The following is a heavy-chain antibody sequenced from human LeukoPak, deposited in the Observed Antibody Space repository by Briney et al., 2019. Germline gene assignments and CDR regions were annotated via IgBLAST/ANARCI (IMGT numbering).Heavy chain of an antibody. J-gene: IGHJ4*02. D-gene: IGHD6-19*01. CDR2: ISYDGSNK. CDR1: GFTFSSYA. V-gene: IGHV3-30-3*01. CDR3: ARDREQWLVRRFDY. Sequence: GGSLRLSCAASGFTFSSYAMHWVRQAPGKGLEWVAVISYDGSNKYYADSVKGRFTISRDNAKNSLYLQMNSLRAEDTAVYYCARDREQWLVRRFDYWGQGTLVTVSS.